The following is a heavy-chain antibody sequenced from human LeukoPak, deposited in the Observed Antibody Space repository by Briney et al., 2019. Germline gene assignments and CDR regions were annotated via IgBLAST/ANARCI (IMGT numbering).Heavy chain of an antibody. CDR1: GYSISSGYY. J-gene: IGHJ4*02. D-gene: IGHD1-26*01. CDR3: ARHRAPYSGSCVDY. Sequence: SETLSLTCAVSGYSISSGYYWGWIRQPPGKGLEWIGSIYHSGSTYYNPSLKSRVTISVDTSKNQFSLKLSSVTAADTAVYYCARHRAPYSGSCVDYWGQGTPVTVSS. V-gene: IGHV4-38-2*01. CDR2: IYHSGST.